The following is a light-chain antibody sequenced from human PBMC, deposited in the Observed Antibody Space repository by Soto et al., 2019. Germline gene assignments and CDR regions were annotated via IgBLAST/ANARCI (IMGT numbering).Light chain of an antibody. CDR1: QSVSGN. CDR2: GAS. CDR3: QQYNNWPPIT. Sequence: EIVMTQSPATLSVSPGERATLSCRASQSVSGNLIWYQQKPGQAPRLLIYGASTRATGIPARFSASGSGTAFTLTISSLQAEDFAVYYCQQYNNWPPITFGPGTRLDIK. J-gene: IGKJ5*01. V-gene: IGKV3-15*01.